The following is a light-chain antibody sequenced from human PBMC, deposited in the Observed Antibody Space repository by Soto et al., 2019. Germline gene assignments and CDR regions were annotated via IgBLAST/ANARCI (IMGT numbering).Light chain of an antibody. CDR2: AAS. J-gene: IGKJ1*01. CDR3: QRYNNWPGT. CDR1: ESISSN. Sequence: EIVMTHSPSTLSVSPGERATLSCRASESISSNVAWYQQRPGQAPRPLIYAASTRATGVPARFSGSASGTEFTLTISSLQSEDFAIYYCQRYNNWPGTFGQGTKVEIK. V-gene: IGKV3-15*01.